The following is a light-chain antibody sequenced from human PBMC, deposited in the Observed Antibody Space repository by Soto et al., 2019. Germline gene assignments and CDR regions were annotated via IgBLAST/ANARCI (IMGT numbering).Light chain of an antibody. V-gene: IGKV1-39*01. CDR3: QQSYSTPLT. J-gene: IGKJ4*01. CDR2: AAS. Sequence: DIQMTQSPSSLSASVGDRVTITCRESQSISSYLNWYQQKPGKAPKLLIYAASSLQSGVPSRFSGSGSGTDFTLTISSLQPEDFATCYCQQSYSTPLTFGGGTKVDIK. CDR1: QSISSY.